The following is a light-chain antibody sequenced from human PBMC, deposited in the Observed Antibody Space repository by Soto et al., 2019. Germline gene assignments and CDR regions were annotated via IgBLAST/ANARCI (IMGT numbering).Light chain of an antibody. Sequence: LSKFPTTLSASVGARVTNTCKASQDMKNYLNWYQQKPGKAPKLLIYKASTLKSGVPSRFSGSGSGTEFTLTISSLQPDDLATYYCQHYNSYSEALGQGT. CDR3: QHYNSYSEA. CDR2: KAS. V-gene: IGKV1-5*03. J-gene: IGKJ1*01. CDR1: QDMKNY.